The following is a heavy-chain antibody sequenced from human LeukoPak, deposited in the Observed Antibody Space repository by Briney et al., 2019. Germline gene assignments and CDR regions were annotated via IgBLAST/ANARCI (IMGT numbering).Heavy chain of an antibody. CDR2: IYYSGSS. J-gene: IGHJ6*03. Sequence: SETLSLTCTVSGGSISSSNYYWGWIRQPPGKGLEWIGSIYYSGSSYYNPSLKSRVTISVDTSKNQFSLKLSSVTAADTAVYYCARVKFYGYYYYHMDVWGQGNTVTVSS. CDR1: GGSISSSNYY. CDR3: ARVKFYGYYYYHMDV. D-gene: IGHD4-17*01. V-gene: IGHV4-39*01.